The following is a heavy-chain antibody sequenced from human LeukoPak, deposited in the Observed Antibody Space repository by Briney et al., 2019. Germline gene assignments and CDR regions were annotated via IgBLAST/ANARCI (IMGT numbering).Heavy chain of an antibody. CDR2: IYYSGST. CDR1: GGSVSSYY. V-gene: IGHV4-59*02. D-gene: IGHD6-13*01. Sequence: SETLSLTCTVSGGSVSSYYWSWIRQPPGKGLEWIGYIYYSGSTNYNPSLESRVTISVDTSKNQFSLKLSSMTAADTAVYYCARDVGAGIAAAFDYWGQGTLVTVSS. CDR3: ARDVGAGIAAAFDY. J-gene: IGHJ4*02.